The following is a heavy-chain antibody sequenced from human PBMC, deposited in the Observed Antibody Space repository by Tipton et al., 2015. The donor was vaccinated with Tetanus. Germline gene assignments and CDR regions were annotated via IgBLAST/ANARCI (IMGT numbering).Heavy chain of an antibody. Sequence: GLVKPSETLSLTCTVSGGSISSYYWSWIRQPAGKGLEWIGRIYTSGSTNYNPTFKNRVTMSVDMSKNQFSLRLDSVTAAGTATYYCATVPSNNWYYFDYWGQGTLVTVSS. CDR3: ATVPSNNWYYFDY. D-gene: IGHD4-11*01. CDR2: IYTSGST. J-gene: IGHJ4*02. CDR1: GGSISSYY. V-gene: IGHV4-4*07.